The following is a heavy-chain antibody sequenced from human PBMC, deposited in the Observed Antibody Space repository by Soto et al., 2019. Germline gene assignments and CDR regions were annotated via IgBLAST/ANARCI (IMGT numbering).Heavy chain of an antibody. J-gene: IGHJ3*02. CDR2: IYPGDSDT. CDR3: VRFVPDYDYIWGSYLFGAFDI. Sequence: PGESLKISCKGSGYSFTSYWIGWVRQMPGKGLEWMGIIYPGDSDTRYSPSFQGQVTISADKSISTAYLQWSSPKASDNAMYYCVRFVPDYDYIWGSYLFGAFDIWGQGTMVTVSS. D-gene: IGHD3-16*01. CDR1: GYSFTSYW. V-gene: IGHV5-51*01.